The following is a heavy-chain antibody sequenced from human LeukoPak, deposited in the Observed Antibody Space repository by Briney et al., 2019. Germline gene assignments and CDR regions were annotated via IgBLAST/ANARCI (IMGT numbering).Heavy chain of an antibody. V-gene: IGHV1-46*01. CDR2: INPSGGST. CDR1: GYTFTSYY. Sequence: ASVKVSCKASGYTFTSYYMHWVRQAPGQGLEWMGIINPSGGSTSYAQKFQGRVTMTRDMSTSTVYMELSSLRSEDTAVYYCARVKYGDSSGYYSSFDYWGQGTLVTVSS. D-gene: IGHD3-22*01. J-gene: IGHJ4*02. CDR3: ARVKYGDSSGYYSSFDY.